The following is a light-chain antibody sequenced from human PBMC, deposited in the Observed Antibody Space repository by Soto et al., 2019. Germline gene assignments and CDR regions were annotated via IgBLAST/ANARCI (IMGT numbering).Light chain of an antibody. J-gene: IGKJ3*01. CDR2: NAS. Sequence: EIVLTQSPGTLSLSPGERATLSCRASQIVAGKYLAWYQQKPAQAPRLLIYNASSRATGVPDRFSGSGSGTGFTLTINRLGAEDFAVYYCQQYGSSPFTFGPGTKVDI. CDR3: QQYGSSPFT. CDR1: QIVAGKY. V-gene: IGKV3-20*01.